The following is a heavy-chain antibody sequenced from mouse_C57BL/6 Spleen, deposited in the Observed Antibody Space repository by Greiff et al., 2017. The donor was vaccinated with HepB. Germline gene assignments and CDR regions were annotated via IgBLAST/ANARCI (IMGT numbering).Heavy chain of an antibody. V-gene: IGHV5-4*01. CDR1: GFTFSSYA. D-gene: IGHD1-1*01. CDR2: ISDGGSYT. J-gene: IGHJ2*01. CDR3: ARDYYGSSVVFDY. Sequence: EVMLVESGGGLVKPGGSLKLSCAASGFTFSSYAMSWVRQTPEKRLEWVATISDGGSYTYYPDNVKGRFTISRDNAKNNLYLQMSHLKSEDTAMYYCARDYYGSSVVFDYWGQGTTLTVSS.